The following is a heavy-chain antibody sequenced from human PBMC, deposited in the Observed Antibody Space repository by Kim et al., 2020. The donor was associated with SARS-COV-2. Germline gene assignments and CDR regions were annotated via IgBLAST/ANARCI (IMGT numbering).Heavy chain of an antibody. Sequence: GGSLRLSCAASGFTFDDYAMHWVRQAPGKGLEWVSLISGDGGSTYYADSVKGRFTISRDNSKNSLYLQMNSLRTEDTALYYCAKDMGIAARHFLFFYGMDVWGQGTTVTVSS. CDR3: AKDMGIAARHFLFFYGMDV. CDR1: GFTFDDYA. D-gene: IGHD6-6*01. J-gene: IGHJ6*02. V-gene: IGHV3-43*02. CDR2: ISGDGGST.